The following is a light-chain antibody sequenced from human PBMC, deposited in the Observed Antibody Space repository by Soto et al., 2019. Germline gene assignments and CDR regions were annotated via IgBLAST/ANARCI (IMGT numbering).Light chain of an antibody. CDR3: SSYTATNTLVL. J-gene: IGLJ2*01. CDR2: DVS. V-gene: IGLV2-14*03. Sequence: QSALTQPASVSGSPGQSITICCTGTSSDIGDYDYVSWYQQHPGKAPKLMIFDVSHRPSGVSERFSGSKSGTTASLTISGLQAEDEANYYCSSYTATNTLVLFGRGTKLTVL. CDR1: SSDIGDYDY.